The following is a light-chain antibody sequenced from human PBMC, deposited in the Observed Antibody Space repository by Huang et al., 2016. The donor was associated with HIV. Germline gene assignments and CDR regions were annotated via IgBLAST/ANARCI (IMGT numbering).Light chain of an antibody. Sequence: DIQMTQSPSSLSASVGDRVTITCRASQTMDNYLNWYQQKPGKAPKLLIYETCTFQSGVPSLFSVSGSGTCFTLYISILQPDDFATYYCQHSYNTPLTFGGGTKVELK. V-gene: IGKV1-39*01. CDR3: QHSYNTPLT. J-gene: IGKJ4*01. CDR1: QTMDNY. CDR2: ETC.